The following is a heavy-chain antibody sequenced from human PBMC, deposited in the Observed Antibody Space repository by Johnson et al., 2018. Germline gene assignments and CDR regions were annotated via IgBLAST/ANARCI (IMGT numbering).Heavy chain of an antibody. D-gene: IGHD2-21*01. CDR1: GGSISSYY. Sequence: QVQLQESGPGLVKPSETLSLTCTVSGGSISSYYWSWIRQPPGKGLEWIGYIYYSGSTNYNPSLKSRVTISVDTSKNQFSLKLSSVTAADTAVDYCARDSGRGEYYMDVWGKGTTVTVSS. V-gene: IGHV4-59*01. J-gene: IGHJ6*03. CDR3: ARDSGRGEYYMDV. CDR2: IYYSGST.